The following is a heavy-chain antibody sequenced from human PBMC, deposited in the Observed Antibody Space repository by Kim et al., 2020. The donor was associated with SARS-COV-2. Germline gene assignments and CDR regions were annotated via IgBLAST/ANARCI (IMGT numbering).Heavy chain of an antibody. J-gene: IGHJ6*02. D-gene: IGHD3-22*01. CDR2: INPSGGST. Sequence: ASVKVPCKASGYTFTSYYMHWVRQAPGQGLEWMGIINPSGGSTSYAQKFQGRVTMTRDTSTSTVYMELSSLRSEDTAVYYCARGGGYYYDSSGYLYYYYGMDVWGQGTTVTVSS. CDR3: ARGGGYYYDSSGYLYYYYGMDV. CDR1: GYTFTSYY. V-gene: IGHV1-46*01.